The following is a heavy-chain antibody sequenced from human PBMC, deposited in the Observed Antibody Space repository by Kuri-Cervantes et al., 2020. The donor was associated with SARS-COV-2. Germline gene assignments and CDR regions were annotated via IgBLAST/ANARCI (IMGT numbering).Heavy chain of an antibody. CDR1: GFTFSSYA. CDR2: ISYDGSNK. CDR3: TNVLRFLEWEDYYGMDV. Sequence: GESLKISCAASGFTFSSYAMHWVRQAPGKGLEWVAVISYDGSNKYYADSVKGRFTISRDNSKNTLYLQMNSLRAEDTAVYYCTNVLRFLEWEDYYGMDVWGQGTTVTVSS. J-gene: IGHJ6*02. V-gene: IGHV3-30-3*01. D-gene: IGHD3-3*01.